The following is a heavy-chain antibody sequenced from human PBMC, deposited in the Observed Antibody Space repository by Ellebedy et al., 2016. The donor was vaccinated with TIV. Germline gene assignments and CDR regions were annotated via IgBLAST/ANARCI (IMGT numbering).Heavy chain of an antibody. Sequence: SETLSLTXTVSGGSISSGLYYWSWIRQPAGKELQWIGRLYTTGSTYYNPSLKSRVTMSVDTSKNQFSLNLSSVTAADTAVYYCARESRLDSSHTVYMDVWGKGTTVTVSS. J-gene: IGHJ6*03. CDR3: ARESRLDSSHTVYMDV. V-gene: IGHV4-61*02. CDR1: GGSISSGLYY. D-gene: IGHD3-22*01. CDR2: LYTTGST.